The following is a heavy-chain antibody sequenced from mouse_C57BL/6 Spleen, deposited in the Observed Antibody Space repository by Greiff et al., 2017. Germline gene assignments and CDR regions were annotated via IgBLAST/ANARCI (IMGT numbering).Heavy chain of an antibody. CDR2: ISSGSSTI. D-gene: IGHD2-4*01. CDR3: AQSAYYDPSMDY. J-gene: IGHJ4*01. CDR1: GFTFSDYG. V-gene: IGHV5-17*01. Sequence: EVMLVESGGGLVKPGGSLKLSCAASGFTFSDYGMHCVRQAPEKGLEWVAYISSGSSTIYYADTVKGRFTISRDNAKNTLFLQMTSLRSEDTAMYYCAQSAYYDPSMDYWGQGTSVTVSS.